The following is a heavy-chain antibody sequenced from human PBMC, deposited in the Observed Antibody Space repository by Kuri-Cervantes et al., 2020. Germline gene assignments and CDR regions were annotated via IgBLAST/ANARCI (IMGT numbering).Heavy chain of an antibody. V-gene: IGHV5-51*01. D-gene: IGHD3-3*01. CDR1: GYSFTSYW. J-gene: IGHJ5*02. CDR2: IYPGDSDT. CDR3: ARHSSGGLWSEIWYMGGFDP. Sequence: GESLKISCKGSGYSFTSYWIGWVRQMPGKGLEWMGIIYPGDSDTRYSPSFQGQVTISADKSISTAYLQWSSLKASDTAMYYCARHSSGGLWSEIWYMGGFDPWGQGTLVTVSS.